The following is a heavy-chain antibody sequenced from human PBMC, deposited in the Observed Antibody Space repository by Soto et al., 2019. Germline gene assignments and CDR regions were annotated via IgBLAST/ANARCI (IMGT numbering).Heavy chain of an antibody. CDR3: VRLYDSSGYYYFDY. J-gene: IGHJ4*01. D-gene: IGHD3-22*01. CDR1: GFTFSRYS. Sequence: PGGSLRLSCAASGFTFSRYSMNWVRQAPGRGPEWVSSIGSGGSFIYYADSLKGRFTISRDNAKNSLYLQMTSLRAEDTAVYYCVRLYDSSGYYYFDYWGQGTQVTVSS. V-gene: IGHV3-21*01. CDR2: IGSGGSFI.